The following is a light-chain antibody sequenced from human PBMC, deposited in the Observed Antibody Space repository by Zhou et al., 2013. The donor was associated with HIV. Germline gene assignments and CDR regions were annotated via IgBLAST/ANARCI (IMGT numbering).Light chain of an antibody. J-gene: IGLJ1*01. CDR2: EVN. CDR1: SSDVGSYNR. CDR3: ASYSSSGTLYV. Sequence: QSALTQPASVSGSPGQSIAISCTGTSSDVGSYNRVSWYQQSPGTSPKLMIYEVNNRPSGVPDRFSGSKSGNTASLTISGPQAEDESDYYCASYSSSGTLYVFGTGTKVTVL. V-gene: IGLV2-18*02.